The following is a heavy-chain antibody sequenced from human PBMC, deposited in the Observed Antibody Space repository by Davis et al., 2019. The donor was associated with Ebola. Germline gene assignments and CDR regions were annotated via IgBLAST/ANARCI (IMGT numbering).Heavy chain of an antibody. Sequence: ASVKVSCKASGYTFTSYGISWVRQAPGQGLEWMGWISAYNGNTNYAQKFQGRVTMTRDTSTSTVYMELSSLRSEDTAVYYCARGIGSSWYGEYFQHWGQGTLVTVSS. CDR2: ISAYNGNT. V-gene: IGHV1-18*01. CDR1: GYTFTSYG. J-gene: IGHJ1*01. CDR3: ARGIGSSWYGEYFQH. D-gene: IGHD6-13*01.